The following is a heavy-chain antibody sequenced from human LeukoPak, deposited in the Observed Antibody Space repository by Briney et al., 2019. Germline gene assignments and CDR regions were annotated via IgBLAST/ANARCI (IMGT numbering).Heavy chain of an antibody. CDR3: ARVEYSSSWYSDYYMDV. CDR1: GGSISSGSYY. Sequence: PSRTLSLTCTVSGGSISSGSYYWSWIRQPAGKGLEWIGRIYTSGSTNYNPSLKSRVTISVDTSKNQFSLKLSSVTAADTAVYYCARVEYSSSWYSDYYMDVWGKGTTVTVSS. J-gene: IGHJ6*03. D-gene: IGHD6-13*01. CDR2: IYTSGST. V-gene: IGHV4-61*02.